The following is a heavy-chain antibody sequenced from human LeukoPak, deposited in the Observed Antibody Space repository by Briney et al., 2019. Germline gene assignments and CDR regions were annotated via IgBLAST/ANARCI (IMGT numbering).Heavy chain of an antibody. CDR2: INTYTGNP. V-gene: IGHV7-4-1*01. CDR1: GYTFTTYA. CDR3: ARLVAAGGSGSFDP. Sequence: ASVKVSCKASGYTFTTYAMNWVRQAPGQGLEWMGWINTYTGNPTYAQDFTGRFVFSLDTSVSTAYLQIYSLKAEDTAVYYCARLVAAGGSGSFDPWGQGTLVTVST. D-gene: IGHD6-13*01. J-gene: IGHJ5*02.